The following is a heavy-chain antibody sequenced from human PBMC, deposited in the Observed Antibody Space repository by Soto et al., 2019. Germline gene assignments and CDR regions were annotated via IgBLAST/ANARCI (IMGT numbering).Heavy chain of an antibody. CDR1: GFTFSSYA. D-gene: IGHD2-8*01. J-gene: IGHJ3*02. CDR2: ISSNGGST. CDR3: ARVRCTKGVCYRSTGGFEI. V-gene: IGHV3-64*01. Sequence: EAQLVESGGGLVQPGGSLRLSCAASGFTFSSYAMHWVRQAPGKGLEYVSAISSNGGSTYYANSVKGRFTISRDNSKKTLYLQMGSLRAEDMAVYYCARVRCTKGVCYRSTGGFEIWGQGTKVPVSS.